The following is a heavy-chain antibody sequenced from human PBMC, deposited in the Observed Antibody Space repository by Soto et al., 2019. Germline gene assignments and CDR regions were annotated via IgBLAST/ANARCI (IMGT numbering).Heavy chain of an antibody. CDR2: IYPGDSDT. Sequence: KVSCKASGGTFSSYWIGWVRQMPGKGLEWMGIIYPGDSDTRYSPSFQGQVTISADKSISTAYLQWSSLKASDTAMYYCARHGDYDNWFDPWGQGTLVTVSS. CDR3: ARHGDYDNWFDP. D-gene: IGHD4-17*01. V-gene: IGHV5-51*01. J-gene: IGHJ5*02. CDR1: GGTFSSYW.